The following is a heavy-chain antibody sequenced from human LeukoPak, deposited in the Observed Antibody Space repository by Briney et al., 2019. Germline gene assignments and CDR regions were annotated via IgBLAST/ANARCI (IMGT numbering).Heavy chain of an antibody. CDR3: ARQWLVSPVGFDP. Sequence: AASVKVSCKASGYTFTGYYMHWVRQAPGQGLEWMGRINPNSGGTNHAQKFQGRVTMTRDTSISTAYMELSRLRSDDTAVYYCARQWLVSPVGFDPWGQGTLVTVSS. D-gene: IGHD6-19*01. CDR2: INPNSGGT. V-gene: IGHV1-2*06. J-gene: IGHJ5*02. CDR1: GYTFTGYY.